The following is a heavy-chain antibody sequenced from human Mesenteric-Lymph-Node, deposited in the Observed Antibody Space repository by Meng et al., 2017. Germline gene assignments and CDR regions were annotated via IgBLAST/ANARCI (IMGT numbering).Heavy chain of an antibody. CDR2: MNPNSGNT. V-gene: IGHV1-8*02. CDR1: GYTFTSYD. Sequence: ASVKVSCKASGYTFTSYDINWVRQATGQGLEWMGWMNPNSGNTGYAQKFQGRVTMTRDTSISTAYMELSRLRSDDTAVYYCAILTMVRGVITPGFDIWGQGTMVTVSS. CDR3: AILTMVRGVITPGFDI. J-gene: IGHJ3*02. D-gene: IGHD3-10*01.